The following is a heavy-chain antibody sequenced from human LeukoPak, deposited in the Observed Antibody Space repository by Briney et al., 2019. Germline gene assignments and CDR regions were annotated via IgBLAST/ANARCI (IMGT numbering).Heavy chain of an antibody. J-gene: IGHJ5*02. CDR3: ARQLEYDFWSGYSYNRFDP. Sequence: GESLKISCKGSGYSFTSYWIGWVRQMPGKGLEWMGIIYPGDSDTRYSPSFQGQVTISADKSISTAYLQWSSLKASDTAMYYCARQLEYDFWSGYSYNRFDPWGQGTLVTVSS. D-gene: IGHD3-3*01. CDR2: IYPGDSDT. CDR1: GYSFTSYW. V-gene: IGHV5-51*01.